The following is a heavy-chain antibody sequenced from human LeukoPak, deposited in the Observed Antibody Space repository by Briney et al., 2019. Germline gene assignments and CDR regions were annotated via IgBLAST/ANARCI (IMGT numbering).Heavy chain of an antibody. D-gene: IGHD2-15*01. J-gene: IGHJ4*02. Sequence: GGSLRLSCAASGFTFSSYGMHWVAQAQAKGLEGWEVISYDGSNKYYADSVKGRFTISRDNSKNTLYLQMNSLRAEDTAVYRCASSADSCYSGWCSDHWGQGALVTVPS. CDR1: GFTFSSYG. V-gene: IGHV3-30*03. CDR2: ISYDGSNK. CDR3: ASSADSCYSGWCSDH.